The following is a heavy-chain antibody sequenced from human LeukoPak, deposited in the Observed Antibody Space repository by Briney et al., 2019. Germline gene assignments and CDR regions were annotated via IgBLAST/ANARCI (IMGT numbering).Heavy chain of an antibody. Sequence: GGSLRLSCAASGFTFSSYAMSWVRQAPGKGLEWVSAISGSGGSTYYADSVKGRFTISRDNSKNTLYLQMNSLRAEDTAVYYCAKDPGQQWLAMHGSSQFDYWGQGTLVTVSS. CDR2: ISGSGGST. CDR1: GFTFSSYA. J-gene: IGHJ4*02. D-gene: IGHD6-19*01. V-gene: IGHV3-23*01. CDR3: AKDPGQQWLAMHGSSQFDY.